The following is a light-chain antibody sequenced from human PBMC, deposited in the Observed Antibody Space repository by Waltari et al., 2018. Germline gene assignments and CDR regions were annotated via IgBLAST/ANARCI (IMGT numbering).Light chain of an antibody. CDR1: SSTIGAIN. CDR2: KDS. V-gene: IGLV1-47*01. Sequence: QSVLTQPPSASATPGQRVPMHSSRRSSTIGAINVFCFHQLPGTAPKVLIYKDSQRPSGVPDRFSGSKSGTSASLAISGLRSEDEADYYCATWDDSLSGYVFGSGTKVTVL. J-gene: IGLJ1*01. CDR3: ATWDDSLSGYV.